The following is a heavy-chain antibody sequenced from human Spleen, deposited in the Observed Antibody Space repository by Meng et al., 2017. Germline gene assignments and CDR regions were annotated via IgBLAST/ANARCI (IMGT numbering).Heavy chain of an antibody. V-gene: IGHV3-74*01. J-gene: IGHJ4*02. CDR2: IVSDGGIT. CDR1: GFNFGDYI. CDR3: ARDLAWVLVEY. Sequence: GESLKISCGASGFNFGDYIMHWVRQSPGKGLEWVSRIVSDGGITTYADSVKGRFTVSRDNAKNTLYLQMNSLGADDAAVYYCARDLAWVLVEYWGQGALVTVSS. D-gene: IGHD3-3*01.